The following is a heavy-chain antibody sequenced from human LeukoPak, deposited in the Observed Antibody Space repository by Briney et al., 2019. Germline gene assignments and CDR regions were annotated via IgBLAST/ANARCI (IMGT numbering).Heavy chain of an antibody. Sequence: GGSLRLSCAASGFTFSSYAMSWVRQAPGKGLEWVSATSGSGGSTYYADSVKGRFTISRDNSKNTLYLQMNSLRAEDTAVYYCAKDLMVVAAKWRVRYFDYWGQGTLVTVSS. CDR2: TSGSGGST. D-gene: IGHD2-15*01. V-gene: IGHV3-23*01. J-gene: IGHJ4*02. CDR3: AKDLMVVAAKWRVRYFDY. CDR1: GFTFSSYA.